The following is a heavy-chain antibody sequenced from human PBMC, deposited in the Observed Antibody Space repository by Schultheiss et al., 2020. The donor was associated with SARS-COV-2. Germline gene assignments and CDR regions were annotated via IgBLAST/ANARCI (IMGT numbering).Heavy chain of an antibody. V-gene: IGHV3-33*01. CDR3: ARESYDFWSGYYRTGPFDY. Sequence: GESLKISCAASGFTFSSYGMHWVRQAPGKGLEWVAVIWYDGSNKYYADSVKGRFTISRDNSKNTLYLQMNSLRAEDTAVYYCARESYDFWSGYYRTGPFDYWGQGTLVTVSS. D-gene: IGHD3-3*01. J-gene: IGHJ4*02. CDR2: IWYDGSNK. CDR1: GFTFSSYG.